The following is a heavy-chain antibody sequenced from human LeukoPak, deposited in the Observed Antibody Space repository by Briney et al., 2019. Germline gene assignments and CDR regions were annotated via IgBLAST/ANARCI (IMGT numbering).Heavy chain of an antibody. CDR1: GYTFTGYY. CDR3: ARQTYYYGSGSPDY. CDR2: INPNSGGT. J-gene: IGHJ4*02. V-gene: IGHV1-2*02. D-gene: IGHD3-10*01. Sequence: ASVKVSCKASGYTFTGYYMHWVRQAPGQGLEWMGWINPNSGGTNYAQKFQGRVTMTRDTSISTAYMELSRLRSDDTAVYYCARQTYYYGSGSPDYWGQGTLVTVSS.